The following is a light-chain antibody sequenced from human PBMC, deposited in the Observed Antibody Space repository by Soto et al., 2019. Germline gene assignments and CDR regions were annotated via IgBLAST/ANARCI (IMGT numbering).Light chain of an antibody. CDR2: CAS. CDR3: QQYGTSPGLFT. V-gene: IGKV3-20*01. Sequence: EIVLTQSPGTLSLSPGERATLSCRASQSVSSNYLAWYQQKPGQAPRLLIYCASSRATGIPDRFSGSGSGTDFTLTINRLEPEDFAVYYCQQYGTSPGLFTFGPGTKVDIK. J-gene: IGKJ3*01. CDR1: QSVSSNY.